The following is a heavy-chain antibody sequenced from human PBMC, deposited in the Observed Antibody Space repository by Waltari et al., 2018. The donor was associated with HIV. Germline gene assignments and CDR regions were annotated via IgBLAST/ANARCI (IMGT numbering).Heavy chain of an antibody. Sequence: EVQLVESGGGLVQPGGSLRISCEALGLTFSSYAMHWVRQAPGKGLEYVSAISSNGGSTYYANSVKGRFTISRDNSKNTLYLQMGSLRAEDMAVYYCARPAEFGYSFYFDYWGQGTLVTVSS. J-gene: IGHJ4*02. CDR3: ARPAEFGYSFYFDY. CDR1: GLTFSSYA. V-gene: IGHV3-64*01. D-gene: IGHD5-18*01. CDR2: ISSNGGST.